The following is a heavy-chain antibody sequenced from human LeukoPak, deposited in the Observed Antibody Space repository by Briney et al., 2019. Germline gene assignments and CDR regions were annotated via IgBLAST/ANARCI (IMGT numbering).Heavy chain of an antibody. D-gene: IGHD2-2*01. CDR2: IYYSGST. CDR1: GGSISSYY. CDR3: ARVGHCSSTSCYGYGMDV. Sequence: SETLSLTCTVSGGSISSYYWSWIRQPPGKGLEWIGYIYYSGSTNYNPSLKSRVTISVDTSKNQFSLKLSSATAADTAVYYCARVGHCSSTSCYGYGMDVWGQGTTVTVSS. V-gene: IGHV4-59*01. J-gene: IGHJ6*02.